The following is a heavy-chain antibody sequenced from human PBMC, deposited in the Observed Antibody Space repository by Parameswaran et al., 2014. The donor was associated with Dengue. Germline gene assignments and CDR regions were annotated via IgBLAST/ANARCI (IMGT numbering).Heavy chain of an antibody. CDR3: ARDLGITMIVVVIANHLSNGMDV. J-gene: IGHJ6*02. V-gene: IGHV1-46*01. D-gene: IGHD3-22*01. Sequence: WVRQAPGQGLEWMGIINPSGGSTSYAQKFQGRVTMTRDTSTSTVYMELSSLRSEDTAVYYCARDLGITMIVVVIANHLSNGMDVWGQGTTVTVSS. CDR2: INPSGGST.